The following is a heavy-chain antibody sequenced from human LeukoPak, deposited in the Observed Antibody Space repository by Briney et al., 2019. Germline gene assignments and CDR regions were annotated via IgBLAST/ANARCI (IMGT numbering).Heavy chain of an antibody. V-gene: IGHV4-59*12. CDR3: ARSSMVNTATGWFDP. CDR1: GDSTSSYY. D-gene: IGHD4/OR15-4a*01. J-gene: IGHJ5*02. Sequence: SETLSLTCTVSGDSTSSYYWSWIRQPPGKGLEWIGYIYNSGSTNYNPSLKSRVTMSVDTSKNHMSLKLSSVTAADTAMYYCARSSMVNTATGWFDPWGQGTLVTVSS. CDR2: IYNSGST.